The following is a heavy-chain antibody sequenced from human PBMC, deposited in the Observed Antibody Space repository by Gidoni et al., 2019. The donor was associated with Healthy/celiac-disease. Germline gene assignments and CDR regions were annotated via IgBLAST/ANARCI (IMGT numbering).Heavy chain of an antibody. V-gene: IGHV3-30*03. J-gene: IGHJ4*02. Sequence: GRWVQSEGGGVQPGGDVRHYGSDSKFRLGNYVLEWLRQAPGKGLMWVAMLSSDGSPRFYPASVKGRFLITGDFSRDTAYLQMDILTIDDSGIYFRARDDPRLASGSFILWGQGTLVTVS. CDR1: KFRLGNYV. CDR2: LSSDGSPR. D-gene: IGHD2-15*01. CDR3: ARDDPRLASGSFIL.